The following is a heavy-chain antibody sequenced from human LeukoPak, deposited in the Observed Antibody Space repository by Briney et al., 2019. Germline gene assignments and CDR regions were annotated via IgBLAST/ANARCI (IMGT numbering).Heavy chain of an antibody. J-gene: IGHJ6*02. CDR3: ARDLQGSHYYGMDV. CDR1: GFTFSRYS. CDR2: ISSNSNTI. V-gene: IGHV3-48*01. Sequence: PGGSLRLSCADSGFTFSRYSMNWARQAPGKGLEWVSYISSNSNTIYYADSVKGRFTISRDNGKNSLYLQMNSLRAEDTAVYYCARDLQGSHYYGMDVWGQGTTVIVSS. D-gene: IGHD2-15*01.